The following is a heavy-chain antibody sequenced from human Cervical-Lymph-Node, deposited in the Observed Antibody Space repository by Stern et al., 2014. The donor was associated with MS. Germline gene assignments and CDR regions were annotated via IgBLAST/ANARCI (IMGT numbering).Heavy chain of an antibody. J-gene: IGHJ4*02. CDR1: RFTFSDNY. CDR3: ARGSYSFDY. V-gene: IGHV3-11*01. Sequence: QVQLVQSGGDLVKPGGSLRLSCAASRFTFSDNYMSWIRQAPGKGLEWVSYISSGGSTIYYADSVKGRFTVSRDNAKNSHYLQMNNLRAEDTAVYYCARGSYSFDYWGQGTLVTVSS. CDR2: ISSGGSTI. D-gene: IGHD5-12*01.